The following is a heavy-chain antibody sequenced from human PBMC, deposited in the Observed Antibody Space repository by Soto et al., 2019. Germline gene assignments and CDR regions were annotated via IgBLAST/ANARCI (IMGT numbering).Heavy chain of an antibody. J-gene: IGHJ4*02. CDR1: GFTFSSYA. CDR2: ISGSGGST. V-gene: IGHV3-23*01. Sequence: EVQLLESGGGLVQPGGSLRLSCAASGFTFSSYAMRWVRQAPGKGLEWVSAISGSGGSTYYADSVKGRFTISRDNSKKPLYRQMSSLRAEDTAVYYCAKRGSGSYYDYWGQGTLVTVSS. D-gene: IGHD3-10*01. CDR3: AKRGSGSYYDY.